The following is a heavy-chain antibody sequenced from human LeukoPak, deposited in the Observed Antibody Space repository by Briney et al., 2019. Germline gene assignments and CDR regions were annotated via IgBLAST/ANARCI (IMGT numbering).Heavy chain of an antibody. CDR2: ISTDGYTT. J-gene: IGHJ4*02. D-gene: IGHD2-15*01. CDR1: GLAFSAYK. V-gene: IGHV3-74*01. Sequence: PTGGSLRLSCAASGLAFSAYKMHWVRQAPRKGLVWVSRISTDGYTTDYADFVQGRFTASRDNTENTWSLEMNSLRAEDTAVYYCVVGGSPGYWGQGTLVTVSS. CDR3: VVGGSPGY.